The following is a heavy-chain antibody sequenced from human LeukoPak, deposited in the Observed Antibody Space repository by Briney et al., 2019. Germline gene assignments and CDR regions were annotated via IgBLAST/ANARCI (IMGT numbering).Heavy chain of an antibody. Sequence: GGSLRLSCAASGFTFSTYWMHWVRQAPGEGLVWVSRISGDGSTTNYADSVKGRFTISRDNAKNTLYLQMNSLRAEDTAVYYCTRRVDTTRWYDPWGQGALVTVSS. CDR3: TRRVDTTRWYDP. J-gene: IGHJ5*02. V-gene: IGHV3-74*01. CDR1: GFTFSTYW. D-gene: IGHD2-15*01. CDR2: ISGDGSTT.